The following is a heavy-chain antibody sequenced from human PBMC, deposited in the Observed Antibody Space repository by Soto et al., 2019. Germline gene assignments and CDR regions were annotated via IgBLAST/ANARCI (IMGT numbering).Heavy chain of an antibody. J-gene: IGHJ4*02. CDR1: GYTFTGYY. CDR2: INPNSGGT. V-gene: IGHV1-2*04. Sequence: ASVKVSCKASGYTFTGYYMHWVRQAPGQGLEWMGWINPNSGGTNYAQKFQGWVTMTRDTSISTAYMELSRLRSDDTAVYYCARPNSEAVAGRGGYYFDYWGKGTLVTVSS. CDR3: ARPNSEAVAGRGGYYFDY. D-gene: IGHD6-19*01.